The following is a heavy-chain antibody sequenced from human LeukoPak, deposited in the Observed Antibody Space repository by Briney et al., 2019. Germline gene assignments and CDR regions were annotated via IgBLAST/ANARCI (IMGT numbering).Heavy chain of an antibody. CDR2: ISPAGGTT. V-gene: IGHV3-23*01. CDR3: AKNPDYDVLTGISFDC. D-gene: IGHD3-9*01. CDR1: GFSFGSEA. Sequence: GGSLRLSCTVSGFSFGSEAMSWVRQAPGRGLEWVSSISPAGGTTYYADSVKGRFTISRDNSKNTLYLQMNSLKAEDTAVYYCAKNPDYDVLTGISFDCWGQGALVTVSS. J-gene: IGHJ4*02.